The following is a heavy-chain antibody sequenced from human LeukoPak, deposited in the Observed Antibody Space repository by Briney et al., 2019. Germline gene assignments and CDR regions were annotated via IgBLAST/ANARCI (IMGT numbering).Heavy chain of an antibody. CDR2: INAGNGNT. CDR1: GYTFTSYA. V-gene: IGHV1-3*01. J-gene: IGHJ4*02. CDR3: ARDGLSGWYDY. D-gene: IGHD6-19*01. Sequence: ASVKVSCKASGYTFTSYAMHWVRQAPGQRLEWMGWINAGNGNTKYSQKFQGRVTITRDTSASTAYMELNSLRSEDTAVYYCARDGLSGWYDYWGQGTLVTVSS.